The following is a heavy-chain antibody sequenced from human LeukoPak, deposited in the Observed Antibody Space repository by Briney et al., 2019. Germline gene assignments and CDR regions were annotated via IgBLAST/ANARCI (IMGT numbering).Heavy chain of an antibody. V-gene: IGHV3-23*01. D-gene: IGHD6-19*01. CDR2: ISGRDART. CDR3: AKPLSGWYSFDY. Sequence: PGGSLRPSCAASGFTFSSNAMSWVRQAPGKGLEWVSAISGRDARTYYADSVKGRFTISRDNSKNTLYLQMSSLRDEDTAVYYCAKPLSGWYSFDYWGQGTLVTVSS. J-gene: IGHJ4*02. CDR1: GFTFSSNA.